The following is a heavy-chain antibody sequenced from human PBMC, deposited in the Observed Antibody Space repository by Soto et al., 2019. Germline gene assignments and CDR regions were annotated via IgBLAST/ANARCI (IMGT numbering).Heavy chain of an antibody. CDR3: AREYCSSTSCLGGFDY. D-gene: IGHD2-2*01. J-gene: IGHJ4*02. CDR2: ISAYNGHT. CDR1: GYTFPSYG. V-gene: IGHV1-18*04. Sequence: ASVKVSCKASGYTFPSYGVNWVRQAPGQGLERMGWISAYNGHTKYAQNLQGRVTMTTETSATTAYMELRSLRSDDTAVYYCAREYCSSTSCLGGFDYWGQGTLVTVSS.